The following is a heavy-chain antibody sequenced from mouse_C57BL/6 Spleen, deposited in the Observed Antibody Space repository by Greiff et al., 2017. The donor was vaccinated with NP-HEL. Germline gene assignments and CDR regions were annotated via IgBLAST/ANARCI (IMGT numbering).Heavy chain of an antibody. CDR1: GFTFSDYY. J-gene: IGHJ2*01. V-gene: IGHV5-16*01. Sequence: EVHLVESEGGLVQPGSSMKLSCTASGFTFSDYYMAWVRQVPEKGLEWVANINYDGSSTYYLDSLKSRFIISRDNAKNILYLQMSSLKSEDTATYYCARDGDYGNYLDYWGQGTTLTVSS. CDR3: ARDGDYGNYLDY. CDR2: INYDGSST. D-gene: IGHD2-1*01.